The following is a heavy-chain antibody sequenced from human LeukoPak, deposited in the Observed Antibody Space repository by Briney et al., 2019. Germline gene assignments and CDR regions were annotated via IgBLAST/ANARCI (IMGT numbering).Heavy chain of an antibody. CDR2: ISSSSSYI. V-gene: IGHV3-21*01. J-gene: IGHJ4*02. Sequence: GGSLRLSCAASGFTFSSYSMNWVRQAPGKGLECVSSISSSSSYIYYADSVKGRFTISRDNAKNSLYLQMNSLRAEDTAVYYCARQTYYDSSGYYSPYWGQGTLVTVSS. D-gene: IGHD3-22*01. CDR3: ARQTYYDSSGYYSPY. CDR1: GFTFSSYS.